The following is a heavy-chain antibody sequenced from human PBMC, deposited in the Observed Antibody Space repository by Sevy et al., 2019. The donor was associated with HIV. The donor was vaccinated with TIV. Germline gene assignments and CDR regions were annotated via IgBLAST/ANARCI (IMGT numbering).Heavy chain of an antibody. CDR3: ARPLGGDCSGGSCYGMDV. Sequence: ASVKVSCKASGGTFSSYAISWVRQAPGQGLEWMGGIIPIFGTANYAQKFQGRVTITADESTSTAYMELSSLGSEDTAVYYCARPLGGDCSGGSCYGMDVWGQGTTVTVSS. CDR2: IIPIFGTA. D-gene: IGHD2-15*01. CDR1: GGTFSSYA. J-gene: IGHJ6*02. V-gene: IGHV1-69*13.